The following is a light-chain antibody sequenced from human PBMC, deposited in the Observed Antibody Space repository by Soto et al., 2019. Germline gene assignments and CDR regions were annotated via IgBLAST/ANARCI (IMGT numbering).Light chain of an antibody. Sequence: DIRMTQSPSTLSASVGDRVTITCRASQTISGWLAWYQQKPGKAPRLLIYDASTLESGVPSRFSGSESGTEFTLTISCLQPEDFATYYCQQYKNLYTFGQGTKLEIK. J-gene: IGKJ2*01. CDR3: QQYKNLYT. CDR2: DAS. V-gene: IGKV1-5*01. CDR1: QTISGW.